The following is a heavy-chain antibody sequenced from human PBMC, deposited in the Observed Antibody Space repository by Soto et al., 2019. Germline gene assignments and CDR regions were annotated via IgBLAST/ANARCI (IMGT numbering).Heavy chain of an antibody. CDR3: ARDLLGYIYGFPDYYYGMDV. CDR2: IIPIFGTA. Sequence: QVQLVQSGAEVKKPGSSVKVSCTASGGTFSSYAISWVRQAPGQGLEWMGGIIPIFGTANYAQKFQGRVTITADESTSTAYMELSSLRSEDTAVYYCARDLLGYIYGFPDYYYGMDVWGQGTTVTVSS. D-gene: IGHD5-18*01. J-gene: IGHJ6*02. CDR1: GGTFSSYA. V-gene: IGHV1-69*01.